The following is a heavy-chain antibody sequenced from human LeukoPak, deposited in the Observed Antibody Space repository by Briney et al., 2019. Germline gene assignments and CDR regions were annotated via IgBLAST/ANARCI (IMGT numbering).Heavy chain of an antibody. CDR2: IYHSGST. Sequence: SETLSLTCAVSGGSISSGGYSWSWIRQPPGKGLEWIGYIYHSGSTYYNPSLKSRVTISVDRSKNQFSLKLSSVTAADTAVYYCARTGYSYGPVDYWGQGTLVTVSS. J-gene: IGHJ4*02. CDR3: ARTGYSYGPVDY. CDR1: GGSISSGGYS. D-gene: IGHD5-18*01. V-gene: IGHV4-30-2*01.